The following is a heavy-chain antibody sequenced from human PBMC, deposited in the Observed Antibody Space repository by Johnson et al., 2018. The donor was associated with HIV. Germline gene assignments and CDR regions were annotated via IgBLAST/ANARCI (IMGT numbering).Heavy chain of an antibody. CDR2: ISYDGSNK. CDR1: GFTFDDYG. J-gene: IGHJ3*02. V-gene: IGHV3-30*03. Sequence: QVHLVESGGGLVKPGGSLRLSCAASGFTFDDYGVSWVRQAPGKGLEWVAVISYDGSNKYYADSVKGRFTISRDNPKNTLYLQMNSLRAEDTAVYFCARDAPNFFDSSGVRDDAFDIWGPGTMVTVSS. D-gene: IGHD3-22*01. CDR3: ARDAPNFFDSSGVRDDAFDI.